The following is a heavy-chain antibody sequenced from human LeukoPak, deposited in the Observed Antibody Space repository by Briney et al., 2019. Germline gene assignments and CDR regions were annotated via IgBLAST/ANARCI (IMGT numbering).Heavy chain of an antibody. CDR3: AKTLADEQTGLFDY. D-gene: IGHD3-9*01. J-gene: IGHJ4*02. V-gene: IGHV3-23*01. CDR2: ISGSGGST. Sequence: GGSLRLSCAASGFTLSSYAMSWVRQAPGKGREWVSAISGSGGSTYYGDSGKGRFTIARDNSKNTLYLQMNSLRAADTAVYYCAKTLADEQTGLFDYWGQGTLVTVSS. CDR1: GFTLSSYA.